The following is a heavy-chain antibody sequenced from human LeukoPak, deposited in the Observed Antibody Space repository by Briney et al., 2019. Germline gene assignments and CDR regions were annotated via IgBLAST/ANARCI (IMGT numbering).Heavy chain of an antibody. Sequence: SGGSLRLSCAASGFTFSNYYMTWIRQAPGKGLEWVSYISSSGSTTYYAGSVEGRFTISRDNAKNSLFLHMNSLTAEDTAVYYCVSDHGDHGLNWGQGTLVTVSS. J-gene: IGHJ4*02. CDR3: VSDHGDHGLN. CDR1: GFTFSNYY. D-gene: IGHD4-17*01. CDR2: ISSSGSTT. V-gene: IGHV3-11*01.